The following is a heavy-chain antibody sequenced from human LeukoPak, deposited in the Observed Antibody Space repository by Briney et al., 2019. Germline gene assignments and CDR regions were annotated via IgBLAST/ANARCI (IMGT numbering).Heavy chain of an antibody. Sequence: SETLSLTCTVSGGSISSYYWSWIRQPAGKGLEWIGRIYTSGSTNYNPSLKSRDTMSVDTSKNQFSLKLSSVTAADTAVYYCARMTAAAGTAVGYDPWGQGTLVTVSS. CDR1: GGSISSYY. V-gene: IGHV4-4*07. D-gene: IGHD6-13*01. CDR3: ARMTAAAGTAVGYDP. CDR2: IYTSGST. J-gene: IGHJ5*02.